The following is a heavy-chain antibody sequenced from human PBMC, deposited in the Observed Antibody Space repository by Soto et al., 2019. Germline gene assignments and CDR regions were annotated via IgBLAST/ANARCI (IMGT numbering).Heavy chain of an antibody. D-gene: IGHD1-7*01. Sequence: SETRSLTCSVSSGSFTINNWWTLVRQPPGQGLEWIGEIYRTGSTNYNPSLKSRVTISLDKSENQFSLKVTSLTAADTAVYYCASRDPGTSVDYWGQGTLVTVS. CDR2: IYRTGST. J-gene: IGHJ4*02. CDR3: ASRDPGTSVDY. V-gene: IGHV4-4*02. CDR1: SGSFTINNW.